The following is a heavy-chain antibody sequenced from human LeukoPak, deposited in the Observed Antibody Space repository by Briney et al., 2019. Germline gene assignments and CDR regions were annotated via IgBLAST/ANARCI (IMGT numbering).Heavy chain of an antibody. D-gene: IGHD2-2*01. CDR1: GSTFSSYW. Sequence: GGTLRLSCAASGSTFSSYWMHWVRQAPGKGLVWVSRINSDGSNTSYADSVKGRFTISRDNAKNTLYLQMNSLRAEDTAVYYCAKDFGDIVVVPAAQGASDYYYYYMDVWGKGTTVTISS. CDR3: AKDFGDIVVVPAAQGASDYYYYYMDV. J-gene: IGHJ6*03. V-gene: IGHV3-74*01. CDR2: INSDGSNT.